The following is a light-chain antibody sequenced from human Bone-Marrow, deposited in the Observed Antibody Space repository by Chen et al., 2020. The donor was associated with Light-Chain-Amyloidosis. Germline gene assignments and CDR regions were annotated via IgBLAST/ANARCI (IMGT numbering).Light chain of an antibody. V-gene: IGLV3-21*02. CDR1: NIVSTS. J-gene: IGLJ3*02. CDR3: HVWDRSSDRPV. CDR2: DDS. Sequence: SYVLTQPSSVSVAPVQTATIACGGNNIVSTSVHWYQQTPGQAPLLVVYDDSDRPSGIPERLSGSNAGNTATLTISRVEAGDEADYYCHVWDRSSDRPVFGGGTKLTVL.